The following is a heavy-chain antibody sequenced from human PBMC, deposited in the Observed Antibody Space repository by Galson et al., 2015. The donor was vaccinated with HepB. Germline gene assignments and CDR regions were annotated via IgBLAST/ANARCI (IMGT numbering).Heavy chain of an antibody. Sequence: SVKVSCKASGGTFSSYAISWVQQAPGQGLEWMGGIIPILGIANYAQKFQGRVTITADKSTSTAYMELSSLRSEDTAVYYCARAYGGSFDYWGQGTLVTVSS. CDR2: IIPILGIA. V-gene: IGHV1-69*10. CDR3: ARAYGGSFDY. CDR1: GGTFSSYA. J-gene: IGHJ4*02. D-gene: IGHD1-26*01.